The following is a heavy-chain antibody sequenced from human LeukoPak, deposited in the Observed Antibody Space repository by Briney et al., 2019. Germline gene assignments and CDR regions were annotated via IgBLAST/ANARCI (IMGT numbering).Heavy chain of an antibody. J-gene: IGHJ3*02. CDR2: ISYSGST. V-gene: IGHV4-59*01. CDR3: ARESGGGYDLGDAFDI. D-gene: IGHD5-12*01. CDR1: GGSISSYY. Sequence: PSETLSLTCTVSGGSISSYYWSWIRQPPGKGLEWIACISYSGSTNYNPSLKSRVTISVDTSKNQFSLKLSSVTAADTAVYYCARESGGGYDLGDAFDIWGQGTMVTVSS.